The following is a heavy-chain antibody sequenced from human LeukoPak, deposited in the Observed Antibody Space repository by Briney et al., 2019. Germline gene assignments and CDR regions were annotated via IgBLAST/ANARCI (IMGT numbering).Heavy chain of an antibody. J-gene: IGHJ6*03. CDR3: VRVSAAAGWGYYYYYYYMDV. Sequence: GASVKVSCKASGYTFTSYDINWVRQATGQGLEWMGWMNPNSGNTGYAQKFQGRVTMTRNTSISTAYMELRSLRSDDTAVYYCVRVSAAAGWGYYYYYYYMDVWGKGTTVTVSS. D-gene: IGHD6-13*01. CDR1: GYTFTSYD. CDR2: MNPNSGNT. V-gene: IGHV1-8*01.